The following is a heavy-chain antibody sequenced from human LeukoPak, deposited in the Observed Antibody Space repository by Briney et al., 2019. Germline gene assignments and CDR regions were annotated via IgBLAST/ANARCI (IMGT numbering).Heavy chain of an antibody. CDR2: INHSGST. CDR3: ARDSISGVNDY. J-gene: IGHJ4*02. Sequence: SETLSLTCAVYGGSFSGYYWSWIRQPPGKGLEWIGEINHSGSTNYNPSLKSRVTISVDTSKNQFSLKLSSVTAADTAVYYCARDSISGVNDYWGQGTLVTVSS. D-gene: IGHD3-10*01. CDR1: GGSFSGYY. V-gene: IGHV4-34*01.